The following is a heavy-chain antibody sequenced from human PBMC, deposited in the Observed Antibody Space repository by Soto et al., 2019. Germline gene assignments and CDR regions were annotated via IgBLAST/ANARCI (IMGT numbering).Heavy chain of an antibody. J-gene: IGHJ5*02. D-gene: IGHD2-15*01. Sequence: VSLGLSCAVSGFTVSSNSITWVRQAPGQGLEWVSVLHSDVSTYYVDSVKGRFVISRDNSKNTVYLQMNSLRAEDTAIYYCARELGGSWYNWFDPWGQGTLVTVSS. CDR1: GFTVSSNS. V-gene: IGHV3-53*01. CDR3: ARELGGSWYNWFDP. CDR2: LHSDVST.